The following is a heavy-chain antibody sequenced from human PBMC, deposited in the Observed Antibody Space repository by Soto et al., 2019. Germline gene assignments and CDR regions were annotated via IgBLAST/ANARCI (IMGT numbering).Heavy chain of an antibody. CDR2: IYYSGST. J-gene: IGHJ6*03. D-gene: IGHD4-17*01. Sequence: SETLSLTCTVSGGSISSYYWSWIRQPPGKGLEWIGYIYYSGSTNYNPSLKSRVTISVDTSKNQFSLKLSSVTAADTAVYYCARDLVHYGDYVSGEYYYMDVWGKGTTVTVSS. V-gene: IGHV4-59*01. CDR1: GGSISSYY. CDR3: ARDLVHYGDYVSGEYYYMDV.